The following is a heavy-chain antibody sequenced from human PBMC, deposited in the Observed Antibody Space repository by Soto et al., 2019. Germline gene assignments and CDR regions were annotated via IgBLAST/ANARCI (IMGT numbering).Heavy chain of an antibody. V-gene: IGHV3-7*05. CDR1: VFIFSSYW. J-gene: IGHJ4*02. CDR3: ARGLGTREGH. Sequence: EVQLVESGGGLVQPGGSLRLSCAASVFIFSSYWMSWVRQAPGKGVEWVANIKQDGSEKYYVDSVKGLFTISRDKAKNSLYLLMNSLRAVDTAVYYCARGLGTREGHWGQGTLVTVSS. CDR2: IKQDGSEK. D-gene: IGHD1-26*01.